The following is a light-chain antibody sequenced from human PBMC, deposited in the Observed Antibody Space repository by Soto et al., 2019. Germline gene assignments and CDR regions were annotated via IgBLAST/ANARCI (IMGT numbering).Light chain of an antibody. J-gene: IGKJ4*01. CDR3: QQYSNWPT. V-gene: IGKV3-15*01. CDR1: ESVSSR. CDR2: GAS. Sequence: EIVMTQSPATLSVCPGERGTLSCRASESVSSRLAWYQQKPGQAPRLLIYGASTRATGIPARFSGSGSGTEFTLTISSLQSEDFAVYYCQQYSNWPTFGGGTKVDIK.